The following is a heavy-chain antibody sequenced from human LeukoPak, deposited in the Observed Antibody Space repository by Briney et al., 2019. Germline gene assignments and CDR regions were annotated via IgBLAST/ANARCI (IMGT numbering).Heavy chain of an antibody. D-gene: IGHD6-13*01. Sequence: GWALRLSCAASGLTFSSHWMSWVRQAPGKGLEWVANIKQDGSVKTYVDSVKGRFTISRDNAKNSLYLQMNSLRADDTAVYYCAKDSYSRGDYWGQGTLVTVSS. J-gene: IGHJ4*02. V-gene: IGHV3-7*01. CDR2: IKQDGSVK. CDR1: GLTFSSHW. CDR3: AKDSYSRGDY.